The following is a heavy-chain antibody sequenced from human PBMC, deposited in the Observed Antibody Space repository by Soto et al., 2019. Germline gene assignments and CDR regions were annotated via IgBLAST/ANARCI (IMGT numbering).Heavy chain of an antibody. V-gene: IGHV5-51*03. Sequence: EVQLVQSGAEVKKPGESLKISCKGSGYSFISYWIAWVRQMPGKGLEWMGIIYPGDSDTRYSPSFQGQVTISVDKSTSTAYLQWSSLEASDTAMYYCARLLIAGSSSNWFDPWGQGTLVTVSS. CDR3: ARLLIAGSSSNWFDP. CDR1: GYSFISYW. D-gene: IGHD2-2*01. J-gene: IGHJ5*02. CDR2: IYPGDSDT.